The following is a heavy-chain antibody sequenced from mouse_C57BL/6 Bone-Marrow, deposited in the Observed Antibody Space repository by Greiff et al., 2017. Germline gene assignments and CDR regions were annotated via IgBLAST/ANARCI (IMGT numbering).Heavy chain of an antibody. V-gene: IGHV1-50*01. CDR1: GYTFTSYW. D-gene: IGHD2-14*01. J-gene: IGHJ3*01. CDR2: IDPSDSYT. Sequence: QVHVKQPGAELVKPGASVKLSCKASGYTFTSYWMQWVKQRPGQGLEWIGEIDPSDSYTNYNQKFKGKATLTVDTSSSTAYMQLSSLTSEDSAVYYCARSQYDEAFAYWGQGTLVTVSA. CDR3: ARSQYDEAFAY.